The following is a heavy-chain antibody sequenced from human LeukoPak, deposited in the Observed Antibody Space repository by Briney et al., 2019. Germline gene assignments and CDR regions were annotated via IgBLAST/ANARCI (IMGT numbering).Heavy chain of an antibody. V-gene: IGHV1-2*02. CDR2: INPNSGGT. CDR1: GYTFTGLY. Sequence: ASVKVSCKASGYTFTGLYIHWVRQAPGQGLEWMGWINPNSGGTNYAQESEGRVTMTRDTSISTAYMELSRLRSDDTAVYYCATLGDSSGYYLRDYWGQGTLVTVSS. CDR3: ATLGDSSGYYLRDY. D-gene: IGHD3-22*01. J-gene: IGHJ4*02.